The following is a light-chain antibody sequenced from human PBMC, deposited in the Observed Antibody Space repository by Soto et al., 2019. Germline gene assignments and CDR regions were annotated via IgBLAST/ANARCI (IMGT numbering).Light chain of an antibody. Sequence: DIQMTQSPSSLSASVGDRVTITCRASQSISSYLNWYQQKPGKAPKLLIYAAPSLQSGVPSRFSGSGSGTDFTLTISSLQPEDFATYYCQQSYSTPHMYTFGQGTKLEIK. CDR1: QSISSY. CDR3: QQSYSTPHMYT. V-gene: IGKV1-39*01. CDR2: AAP. J-gene: IGKJ2*01.